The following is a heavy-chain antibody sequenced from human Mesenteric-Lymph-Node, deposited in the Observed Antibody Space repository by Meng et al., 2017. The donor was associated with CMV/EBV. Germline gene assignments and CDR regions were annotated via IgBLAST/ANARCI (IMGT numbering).Heavy chain of an antibody. D-gene: IGHD2-21*01. Sequence: GGSLRLSCAASGFTFSDYYMSWIRQAPGKGLEWVSYISSSGSTIYYADSVKGRFTISRDNAKNSLYLQMNSLRAEDTAIYYCATYYSSSCFDYWGQGTLVTVSS. J-gene: IGHJ4*02. V-gene: IGHV3-11*01. CDR3: ATYYSSSCFDY. CDR1: GFTFSDYY. CDR2: ISSSGSTI.